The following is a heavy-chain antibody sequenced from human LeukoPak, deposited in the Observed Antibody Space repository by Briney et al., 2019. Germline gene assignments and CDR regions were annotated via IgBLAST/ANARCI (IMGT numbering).Heavy chain of an antibody. Sequence: GGSLRLYCAASGFTFSSYGMHWVRQAPGKGLEWVAVISYDGSNKYYADSVKGRFTISRDNSKNTLYLQMNSLRAEDTAVYYCAKVGFGELLPDYWGQGTLVTVSS. J-gene: IGHJ4*02. CDR3: AKVGFGELLPDY. CDR1: GFTFSSYG. V-gene: IGHV3-30*18. D-gene: IGHD3-10*01. CDR2: ISYDGSNK.